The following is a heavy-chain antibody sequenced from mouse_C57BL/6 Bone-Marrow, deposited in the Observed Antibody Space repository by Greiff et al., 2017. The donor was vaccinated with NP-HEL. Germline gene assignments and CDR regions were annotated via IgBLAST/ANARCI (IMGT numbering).Heavy chain of an antibody. Sequence: EVQLQQSGPVLVKPGASVKMSCKASGYTFTDYYMNWVKQSHGKSLEWIGVINPYNGGTSYNQKFKGKATLTVDKSSSTAYMELNSLTSEDSAVYYCAVVPLYFDYWGQGTTLTVAS. CDR3: AVVPLYFDY. V-gene: IGHV1-19*01. CDR1: GYTFTDYY. CDR2: INPYNGGT. D-gene: IGHD1-1*01. J-gene: IGHJ2*01.